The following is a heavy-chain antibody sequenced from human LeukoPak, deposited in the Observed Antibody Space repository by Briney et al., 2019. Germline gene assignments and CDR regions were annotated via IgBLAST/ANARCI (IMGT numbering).Heavy chain of an antibody. V-gene: IGHV3-30-3*01. J-gene: IGHJ4*02. Sequence: GGSLRLSCAASGFTFRSFAMHWVRQAPDKGLEWVAVISYDGNNKYHADSVKGRFTISRDNSKNTLYLQMNSLRAEDTAVYYCARAMIQSGLDFDYWGQGTLVTVSS. CDR2: ISYDGNNK. CDR3: ARAMIQSGLDFDY. D-gene: IGHD3/OR15-3a*01. CDR1: GFTFRSFA.